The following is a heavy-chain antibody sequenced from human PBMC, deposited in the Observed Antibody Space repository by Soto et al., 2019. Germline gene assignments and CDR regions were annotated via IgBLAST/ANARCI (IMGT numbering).Heavy chain of an antibody. Sequence: GGSLRLSCAASGFTFSSYWMHWVRQAPGKGLVWVSRINSDGSSTSYADSVKGRFTISRDNAKNTLYLQMNSLRAEDTAVYYCARNVFWSYTRYYYYGMDVWGQGTTVTVSS. J-gene: IGHJ6*02. CDR3: ARNVFWSYTRYYYYGMDV. CDR1: GFTFSSYW. CDR2: INSDGSST. V-gene: IGHV3-74*01. D-gene: IGHD1-26*01.